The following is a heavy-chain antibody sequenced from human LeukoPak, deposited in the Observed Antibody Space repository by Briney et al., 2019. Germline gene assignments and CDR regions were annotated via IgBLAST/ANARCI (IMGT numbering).Heavy chain of an antibody. Sequence: PGGSLRLSCAASGFTFSDYYMTWIRQAPGKGLEWVSHISGSGTYTKYADSAKGRFTISRDNAKNSLYLQMNSLRAEDTAVYYCARGANLLHPLDAFDIWGQGTMVTVSS. CDR2: ISGSGTYT. CDR1: GFTFSDYY. CDR3: ARGANLLHPLDAFDI. V-gene: IGHV3-11*06. D-gene: IGHD1-14*01. J-gene: IGHJ3*02.